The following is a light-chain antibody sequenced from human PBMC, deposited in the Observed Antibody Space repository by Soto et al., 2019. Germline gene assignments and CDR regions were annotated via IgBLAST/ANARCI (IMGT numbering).Light chain of an antibody. J-gene: IGKJ2*01. CDR3: HQYKSYSPYT. CDR2: GAS. V-gene: IGKV1-5*01. CDR1: QTISSS. Sequence: EIPMTQSPPTLAESIGERVTISCRASQTISSSLAWYQQKAGQAPKLLIYGASSLESGVPSRFSGTGSGTEFTLTISRLQPDDFATYYCHQYKSYSPYTFGQGTKLEIK.